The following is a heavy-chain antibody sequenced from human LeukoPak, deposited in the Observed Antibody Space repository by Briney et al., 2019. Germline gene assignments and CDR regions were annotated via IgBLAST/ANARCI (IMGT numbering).Heavy chain of an antibody. V-gene: IGHV4-34*01. J-gene: IGHJ6*03. CDR2: INHSGST. CDR3: ARGAGYCSSTSCYATYYYYYMDV. Sequence: PSETLSLTCAVYGGSFSGYYWSWIRQPPGKGLEWIGEINHSGSTNYNPSLKSRVTISVDMSKNQFSLKLSSVTAADTAVYYCARGAGYCSSTSCYATYYYYYMDVWGKGTTVTVSS. D-gene: IGHD2-2*01. CDR1: GGSFSGYY.